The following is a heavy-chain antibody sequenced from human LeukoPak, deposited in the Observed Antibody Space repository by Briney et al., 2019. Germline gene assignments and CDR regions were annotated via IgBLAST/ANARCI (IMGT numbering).Heavy chain of an antibody. Sequence: PSETLSLTCTVSGGSISSGGYYWGWIRQPPGKGLEWIGSMYHSGTTYYNPSLKSRVIISLDTSKNQFSLKLSSVTVADTALYYCANQMATISPDAFDIWGQGTMVTVSS. J-gene: IGHJ3*02. CDR3: ANQMATISPDAFDI. V-gene: IGHV4-39*07. CDR1: GGSISSGGYY. D-gene: IGHD5-24*01. CDR2: MYHSGTT.